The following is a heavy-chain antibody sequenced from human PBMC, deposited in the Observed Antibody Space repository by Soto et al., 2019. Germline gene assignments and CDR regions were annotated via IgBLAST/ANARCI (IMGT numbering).Heavy chain of an antibody. D-gene: IGHD3-22*01. CDR2: ISWNGGTT. Sequence: GGSLRLSCAASGFTFDDDAMAWVRQAPGKGLEWVSGISWNGGTTSYADSVKGRFTISRDNAKNSLFLEINSLRAEDTALYYCARDHFDSSGFYASLDCWGQGAQVTVS. J-gene: IGHJ4*02. CDR1: GFTFDDDA. V-gene: IGHV3-20*04. CDR3: ARDHFDSSGFYASLDC.